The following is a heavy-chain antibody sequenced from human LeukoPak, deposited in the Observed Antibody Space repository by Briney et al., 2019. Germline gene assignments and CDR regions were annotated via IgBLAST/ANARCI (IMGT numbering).Heavy chain of an antibody. D-gene: IGHD3-16*01. Sequence: HPGGSLRLSCAASGFTFRSYPMTWVRQAPGKGLAWVSTIGDSAYYADSVKGRFTISRDNSKNTLYLQMNSLRVEDTAVYYCVKPDYGWGQGTLVTVSS. J-gene: IGHJ4*02. CDR1: GFTFRSYP. CDR2: IGDSA. V-gene: IGHV3-23*01. CDR3: VKPDYG.